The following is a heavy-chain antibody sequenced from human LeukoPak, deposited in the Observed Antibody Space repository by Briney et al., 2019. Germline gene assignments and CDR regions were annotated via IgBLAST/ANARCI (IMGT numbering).Heavy chain of an antibody. V-gene: IGHV4-59*01. Sequence: SETLSLTCTVSGGSISSYYWSWVRQPPGKGLEWIGYIYYSGSTNYNPSLKSRVTISVDTSKNQFSLKLSSVTAADTAVYYCARGTVGYYYYMDVWGKGTTVTVSS. CDR3: ARGTVGYYYYMDV. J-gene: IGHJ6*03. D-gene: IGHD4-17*01. CDR2: IYYSGST. CDR1: GGSISSYY.